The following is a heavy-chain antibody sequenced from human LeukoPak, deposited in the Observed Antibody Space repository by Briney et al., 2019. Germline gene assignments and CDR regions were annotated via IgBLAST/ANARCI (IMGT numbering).Heavy chain of an antibody. CDR2: IYADGGGGGT. CDR3: SRDRSRGYSFT. V-gene: IGHV3-53*01. J-gene: IGHJ5*02. D-gene: IGHD5-12*01. Sequence: RQAPGXXXXXXXXIYADGGGGGTYYADSGKGRFTISRDNSRNTLYLQMSNLRADDTAMYYCSRDRSRGYSFTWGQGTLVTVS.